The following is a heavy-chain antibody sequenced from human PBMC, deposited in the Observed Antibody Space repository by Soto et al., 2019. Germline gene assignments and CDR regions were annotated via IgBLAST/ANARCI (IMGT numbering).Heavy chain of an antibody. D-gene: IGHD3-22*01. CDR2: MNPNNGNT. Sequence: QVQLVQSGAEVKKPGASVKVSCKASGYTFTSYDINWGRQATGQGLEWMGWMNPNNGNTGYAQKFQGRVTTTRNTSMSTAYMELSRLRSEDSAVYYCARADYYDRSGYLLPCGYWGQGTLVTVSS. V-gene: IGHV1-8*01. CDR1: GYTFTSYD. CDR3: ARADYYDRSGYLLPCGY. J-gene: IGHJ4*02.